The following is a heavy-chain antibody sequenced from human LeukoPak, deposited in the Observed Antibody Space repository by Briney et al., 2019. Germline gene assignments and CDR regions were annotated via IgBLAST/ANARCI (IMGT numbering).Heavy chain of an antibody. CDR1: GWSFSGYY. D-gene: IGHD2-2*01. J-gene: IGHJ4*02. CDR2: INHSGST. Sequence: SETLSLTCAAYGWSFSGYYWSWIRQPPGKGLEWIGEINHSGSTNYNPSLKSRVTISVDTSKNQFSLKLSSVTAADTAVYYCARGSGFDCSSTSCSPFDYWGQGTLVTVSS. V-gene: IGHV4-34*01. CDR3: ARGSGFDCSSTSCSPFDY.